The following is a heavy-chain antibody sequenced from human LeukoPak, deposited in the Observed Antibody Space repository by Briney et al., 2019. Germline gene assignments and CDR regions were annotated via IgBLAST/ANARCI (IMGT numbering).Heavy chain of an antibody. CDR3: ARDHYYDGRGRFDP. CDR2: VYFDGGT. J-gene: IGHJ5*02. V-gene: IGHV4-39*07. D-gene: IGHD3-16*01. Sequence: PSETLSLTCSVSGGSVTSGTYHWGWIRQPPGKGLEWIGSVYFDGGTHYKPCLQSRVTISVDTSKNQFSLRLSSVTAADTALYYCARDHYYDGRGRFDPWGQGTLVTVSS. CDR1: GGSVTSGTYH.